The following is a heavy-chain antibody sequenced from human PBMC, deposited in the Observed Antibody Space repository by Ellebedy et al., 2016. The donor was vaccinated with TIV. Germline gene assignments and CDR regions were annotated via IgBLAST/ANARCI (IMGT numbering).Heavy chain of an antibody. D-gene: IGHD6-19*01. V-gene: IGHV3-30-3*01. J-gene: IGHJ4*02. Sequence: GESLKISCAASGFTFSSYAMHWVRQAPGKGLEWVAVISYDGSNKYYADSVKGRFTISRDNSKNTLYLQMNSLRAEDTAVYYCARQWLVRFFDYWGQGTLVTVSS. CDR2: ISYDGSNK. CDR1: GFTFSSYA. CDR3: ARQWLVRFFDY.